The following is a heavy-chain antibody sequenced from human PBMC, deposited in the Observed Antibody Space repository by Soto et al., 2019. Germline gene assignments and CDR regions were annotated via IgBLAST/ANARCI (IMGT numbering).Heavy chain of an antibody. Sequence: QLVESGGGLFQAGGSTRLSCLVSGFTVSTYDMHWVRQAPGKGLEWVALIWSDASRTFYADSVKGRFTISRDNSRNTLYLQMNSLTGDDTAVYYCAGEPKGGAYDMDVWGRGTTVTVSS. J-gene: IGHJ6*02. V-gene: IGHV3-33*08. D-gene: IGHD3-16*01. CDR1: GFTVSTYD. CDR2: IWSDASRT. CDR3: AGEPKGGAYDMDV.